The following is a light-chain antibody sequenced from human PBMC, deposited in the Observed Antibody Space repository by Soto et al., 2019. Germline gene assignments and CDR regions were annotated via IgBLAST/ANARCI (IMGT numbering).Light chain of an antibody. V-gene: IGLV2-23*01. Sequence: QSALTQPASVSASPGQSITISCTGTSSNVGTYDLVSWYQHHPDKAPKLIIYAGTKRPSGISSRFSGSKSGNTGSLTISGLQAEDDADYYCCSFAVGAALVFGGGTKLTVL. CDR2: AGT. J-gene: IGLJ2*01. CDR3: CSFAVGAALV. CDR1: SSNVGTYDL.